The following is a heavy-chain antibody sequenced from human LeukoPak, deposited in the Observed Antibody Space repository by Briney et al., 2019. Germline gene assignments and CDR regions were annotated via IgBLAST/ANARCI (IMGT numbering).Heavy chain of an antibody. J-gene: IGHJ6*03. CDR1: GASISSSNW. CDR2: IYHSGST. CDR3: AILLRNSWYHYYYMHV. Sequence: LSLTSAVSGASISSSNWWGWDGPRPGMGLEWCGGIYHSGSTYYNTSLNSRITISVNNSKNQYSLKLSSRTAATAAVYCCAILLRNSWYHYYYMHVWGKGTTVTISS. D-gene: IGHD2-15*01. V-gene: IGHV4-4*01.